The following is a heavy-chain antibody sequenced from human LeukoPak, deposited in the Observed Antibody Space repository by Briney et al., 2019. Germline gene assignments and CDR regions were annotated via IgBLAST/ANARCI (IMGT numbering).Heavy chain of an antibody. CDR2: INTNIGVT. D-gene: IGHD2-8*02. J-gene: IGHJ4*02. CDR1: GYNFIGFY. Sequence: ASVKVSCKASGYNFIGFYMYWVRQAPGQGLEWMAWINTNIGVTNYAQKFQDRVTLTRDTSINTAYMELSRLRSDDTAVYYCARDPGGNAAYWGQGTLVTVSS. CDR3: ARDPGGNAAY. V-gene: IGHV1-2*02.